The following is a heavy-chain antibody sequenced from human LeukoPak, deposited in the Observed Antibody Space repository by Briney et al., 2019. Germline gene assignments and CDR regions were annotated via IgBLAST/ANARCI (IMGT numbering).Heavy chain of an antibody. V-gene: IGHV4-34*01. CDR2: INHSGST. Sequence: SETLSLTCAVYGGSFSGYYWSWIRQPPGKGLEWIGEINHSGSTNYNPSLKGRVTISVDTSKNQFSLKLSSVTAADTAVYYCASVHRDGYGYWGQGTLVTVSS. CDR3: ASVHRDGYGY. CDR1: GGSFSGYY. D-gene: IGHD5-24*01. J-gene: IGHJ4*02.